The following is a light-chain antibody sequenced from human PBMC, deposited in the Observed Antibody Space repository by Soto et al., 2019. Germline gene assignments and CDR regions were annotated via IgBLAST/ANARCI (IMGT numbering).Light chain of an antibody. CDR2: GAS. Sequence: VLTQSPGTLSLSPGERATLSCRASQSVTSYLAWYQQKPGQAPRLLIYGASFRATDVPDRFTAGGSGTDFTLTISRLEPEDYAVYYCQQYGRARLTFGGGTKV. V-gene: IGKV3-20*01. J-gene: IGKJ4*01. CDR1: QSVTSY. CDR3: QQYGRARLT.